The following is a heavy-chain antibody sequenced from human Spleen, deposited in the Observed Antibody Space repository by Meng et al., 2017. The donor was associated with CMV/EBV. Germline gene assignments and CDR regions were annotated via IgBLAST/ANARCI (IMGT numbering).Heavy chain of an antibody. V-gene: IGHV3-30*02. Sequence: GSLRLSCAASGFTFSSYGMHWVRQAPGKGLEWVAFIRYDGSDKSYADSVKGRFTISRDNSKNTMYLQMNSLRPEDTAVYYCAKKGSWELLSSWFDPWGQGTLVTVSS. J-gene: IGHJ5*02. CDR2: IRYDGSDK. D-gene: IGHD1-26*01. CDR3: AKKGSWELLSSWFDP. CDR1: GFTFSSYG.